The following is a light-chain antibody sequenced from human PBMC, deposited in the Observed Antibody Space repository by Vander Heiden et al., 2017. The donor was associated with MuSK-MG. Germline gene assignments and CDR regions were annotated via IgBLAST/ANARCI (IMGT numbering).Light chain of an antibody. CDR3: QQSDSTPIT. Sequence: SASVGDRVTITCRASQSISSYLNWYQQKPGKAPKLLIYAASSLQSGVPSRFSDSGSGTDFTLTISSLQPEDFATYYCQQSDSTPITFGQGTQLEIK. CDR1: QSISSY. J-gene: IGKJ5*01. CDR2: AAS. V-gene: IGKV1-39*01.